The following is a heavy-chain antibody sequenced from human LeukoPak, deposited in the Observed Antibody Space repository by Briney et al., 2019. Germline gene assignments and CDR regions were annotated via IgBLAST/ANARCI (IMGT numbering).Heavy chain of an antibody. Sequence: SETLSLTCTVSGGSISSGDYYWSWIRQPPGKGLEWIGYIYYSGSTNYNPSLKSRVTISVDTSKNQFSLKLSSVTAADTAVYYCASGRSSGNPFDYWGQGTLVTVSS. CDR1: GGSISSGDYY. D-gene: IGHD3-22*01. CDR2: IYYSGST. V-gene: IGHV4-61*08. CDR3: ASGRSSGNPFDY. J-gene: IGHJ4*02.